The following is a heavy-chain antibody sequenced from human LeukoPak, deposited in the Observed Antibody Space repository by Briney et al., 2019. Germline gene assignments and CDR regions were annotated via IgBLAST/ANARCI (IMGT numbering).Heavy chain of an antibody. Sequence: GGSLRLSCAASGFTFSDYYMSWIRQAPGKGLEWVSYISSGGSTIYYADSVKGRFTISRDNAKNSLYLQMNSLRAEDTAVYYCASDSNSWYYFDYWGQGTLVTVSS. J-gene: IGHJ4*02. CDR3: ASDSNSWYYFDY. CDR1: GFTFSDYY. CDR2: ISSGGSTI. D-gene: IGHD6-13*01. V-gene: IGHV3-11*04.